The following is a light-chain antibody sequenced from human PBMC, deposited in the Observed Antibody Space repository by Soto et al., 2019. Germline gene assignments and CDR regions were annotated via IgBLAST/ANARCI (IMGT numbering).Light chain of an antibody. CDR3: LQHNSYPLT. Sequence: DLQMTQSPSSLSASVGDRVTITCRASQGIRNALGWYQQKPGKAPKRLIYAASSLQSGVPSRFSGSESGTEFTLTISSLQPEDCATYHCLQHNSYPLTFGPGTKVDIK. CDR2: AAS. J-gene: IGKJ3*01. V-gene: IGKV1-17*01. CDR1: QGIRNA.